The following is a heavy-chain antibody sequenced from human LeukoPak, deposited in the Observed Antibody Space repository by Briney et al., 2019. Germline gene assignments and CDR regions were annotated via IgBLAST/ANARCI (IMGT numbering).Heavy chain of an antibody. J-gene: IGHJ4*02. CDR2: ITTSGRTI. D-gene: IGHD4-17*01. Sequence: GGFLRLSCAASGFTFSSYEMNWVRQAPGKGLEWVSYITTSGRTIYYADSVKGRFTISRDNAKNSLYPQMNSLRAEDTAVYYCARSEDYGTNSFDYWGQGTLVTVSS. CDR1: GFTFSSYE. CDR3: ARSEDYGTNSFDY. V-gene: IGHV3-48*03.